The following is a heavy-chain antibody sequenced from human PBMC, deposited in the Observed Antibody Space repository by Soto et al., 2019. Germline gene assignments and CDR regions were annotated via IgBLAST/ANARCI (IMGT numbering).Heavy chain of an antibody. D-gene: IGHD3-22*01. CDR1: GYTFTSYA. J-gene: IGHJ6*02. Sequence: ASVKVSCKASGYTFTSYAMHWVRQAPGQRLEWMGWINAGNGNTKYSQKFQGRVTITRDTSASTAYMELSSLRSEDTAVYYCARDRMIVVVMRVGNYYYGMDVWGQGTTVTVSS. CDR3: ARDRMIVVVMRVGNYYYGMDV. V-gene: IGHV1-3*01. CDR2: INAGNGNT.